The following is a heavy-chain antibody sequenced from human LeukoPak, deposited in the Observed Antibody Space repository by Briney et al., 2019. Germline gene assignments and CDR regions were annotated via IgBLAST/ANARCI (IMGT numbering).Heavy chain of an antibody. V-gene: IGHV4-34*01. Sequence: SETLSLTCAVYGGSFSGYYWSWIRQPPGKGLEWIGEINHSGSTNYNPSLKSRVTISVDTSKNQFSLKLSSVTAADTAVYYCARGLSGGVYYYYYYMDVWGKGTTVTVSS. CDR3: ARGLSGGVYYYYYYMDV. CDR1: GGSFSGYY. J-gene: IGHJ6*03. CDR2: INHSGST. D-gene: IGHD4-23*01.